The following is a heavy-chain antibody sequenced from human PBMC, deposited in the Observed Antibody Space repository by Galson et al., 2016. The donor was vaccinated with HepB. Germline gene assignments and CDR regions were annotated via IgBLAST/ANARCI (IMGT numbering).Heavy chain of an antibody. CDR3: AHKRVYPERRGMDV. Sequence: PALVKPTQTLTLTCTXXXFSXXXSGXXVGXXXQPXXXALXXLAXXDWDXXRRYRSPLKSRLTITKDTSXNQVVLKMTNMDPVDTGTYYCAHKRVYPERRGMDVXGXGITVIVSS. J-gene: IGHJ6*04. D-gene: IGHD5/OR15-5a*01. CDR2: XDWDXXR. CDR1: XFSXXXSGXX. V-gene: IGHV2-5*02.